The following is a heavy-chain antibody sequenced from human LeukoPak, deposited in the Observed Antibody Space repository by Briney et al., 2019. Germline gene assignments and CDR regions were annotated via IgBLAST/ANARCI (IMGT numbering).Heavy chain of an antibody. J-gene: IGHJ4*02. Sequence: GGSLRLSCAASGFTFSGYDMHWVRPATGKGLEWVSAIGTAGDTYYPGSVKGRFTISRENAKNSLYLQINGLRAGDTAVYYCARAPLGGYGPWYWGQGTLVTVSS. D-gene: IGHD3-22*01. CDR3: ARAPLGGYGPWY. CDR1: GFTFSGYD. V-gene: IGHV3-13*01. CDR2: IGTAGDT.